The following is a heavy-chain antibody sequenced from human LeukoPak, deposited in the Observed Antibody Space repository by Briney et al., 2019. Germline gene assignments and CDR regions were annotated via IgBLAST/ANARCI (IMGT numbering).Heavy chain of an antibody. Sequence: SETLSLTCAVSGGSIAGGGYSWSWIRQPPGKGLEWIGYIYHSGGTYYNPSLKSRVTMSVDGSKNQFSLKLSSVTAADTAVYYCARSRGTWEDAFDIWGQGTLVTVSS. CDR2: IYHSGGT. V-gene: IGHV4-30-2*01. D-gene: IGHD3-16*01. CDR3: ARSRGTWEDAFDI. J-gene: IGHJ4*02. CDR1: GGSIAGGGYS.